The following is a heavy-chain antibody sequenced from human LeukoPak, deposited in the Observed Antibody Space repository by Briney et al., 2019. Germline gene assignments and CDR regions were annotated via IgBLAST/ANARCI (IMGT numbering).Heavy chain of an antibody. CDR2: MNPNSGNT. Sequence: GASVKVSCKAPGYTFTSYDINWVRQATGQGLEGMGWMNPNSGNTGYAQKFQGRVTMTRNTSISTAYMELSSLRSEDTAVYYCARVGYYDSSGYYSPQKAFDYWGQGTLVTVSS. CDR3: ARVGYYDSSGYYSPQKAFDY. CDR1: GYTFTSYD. J-gene: IGHJ4*02. V-gene: IGHV1-8*01. D-gene: IGHD3-22*01.